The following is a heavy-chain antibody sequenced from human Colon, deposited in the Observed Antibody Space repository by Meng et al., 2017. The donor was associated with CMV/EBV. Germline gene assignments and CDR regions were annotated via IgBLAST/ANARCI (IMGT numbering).Heavy chain of an antibody. D-gene: IGHD2-2*01. CDR1: GFPFNSHS. J-gene: IGHJ4*02. Sequence: GESLKISCEGSGFPFNSHSMNWVRQAPGKGLEWISYISSSGKDEYYADSVKGRFTISRDNAKNSVSLQMNALTVEDTAVYYCMRDLLPIRLIPAAQDYWGQGTLVTVSS. CDR3: MRDLLPIRLIPAAQDY. CDR2: ISSSGKDE. V-gene: IGHV3-21*05.